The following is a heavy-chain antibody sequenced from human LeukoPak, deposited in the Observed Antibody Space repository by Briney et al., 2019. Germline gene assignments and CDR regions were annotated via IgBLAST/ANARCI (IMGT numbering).Heavy chain of an antibody. CDR3: ARNGRRGELHYFDY. J-gene: IGHJ4*02. V-gene: IGHV4-30-2*03. D-gene: IGHD1-26*01. Sequence: SQTLSLTCTVSGGSISSGDYYWSWIRQPPGKGLEWLGSIYYSGSTYYNPSLKSRVTISVDTSKNQFSLKLSSVTAADTAVYYCARNGRRGELHYFDYWGQGTLVTVSS. CDR1: GGSISSGDYY. CDR2: IYYSGST.